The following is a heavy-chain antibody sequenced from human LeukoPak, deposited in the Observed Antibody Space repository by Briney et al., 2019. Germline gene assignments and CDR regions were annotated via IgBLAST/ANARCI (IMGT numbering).Heavy chain of an antibody. CDR1: GYTFTSYA. Sequence: ASVKVSCKASGYTFTSYAMHWVRQAPGQRLEWMGWINAGNGNTKYSQKFQGRVTITRDTSASTAYMEPSSLRSEDTAVYYCAREELTAVAGYFDYWGQGTLVTVSS. V-gene: IGHV1-3*01. CDR2: INAGNGNT. J-gene: IGHJ4*02. D-gene: IGHD6-19*01. CDR3: AREELTAVAGYFDY.